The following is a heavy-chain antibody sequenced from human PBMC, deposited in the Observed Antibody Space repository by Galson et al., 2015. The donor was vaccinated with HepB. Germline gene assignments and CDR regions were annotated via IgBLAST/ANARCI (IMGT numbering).Heavy chain of an antibody. CDR3: TRQAPRPYSSSRNLDAFDI. D-gene: IGHD6-13*01. CDR1: GYTFTSYA. CDR2: INAGNGNT. Sequence: SVKVSCKASGYTFTSYAMHWVRQAPGQRLEWMGWINAGNGNTKYSQKFQGRVTITRDTSASTAYMELSSLRSEDTAVYYCTRQAPRPYSSSRNLDAFDIWGPGTMVTGSS. V-gene: IGHV1-3*01. J-gene: IGHJ3*02.